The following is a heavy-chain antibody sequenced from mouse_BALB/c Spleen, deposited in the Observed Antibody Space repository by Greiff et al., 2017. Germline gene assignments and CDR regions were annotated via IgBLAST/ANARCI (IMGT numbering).Heavy chain of an antibody. Sequence: EVHLVESGGGLVKPGGSLKLSCAASGFTFSSYAMSWVRQTPEKRLEWVASISSGGSTYYPDSVKGRFTISRDNARNILYLQMSSLRSEDTAMYYCAREYYDAWFAYWGQGTLVTVSA. CDR3: AREYYDAWFAY. CDR1: GFTFSSYA. CDR2: ISSGGST. D-gene: IGHD2-4*01. J-gene: IGHJ3*01. V-gene: IGHV5-6-5*01.